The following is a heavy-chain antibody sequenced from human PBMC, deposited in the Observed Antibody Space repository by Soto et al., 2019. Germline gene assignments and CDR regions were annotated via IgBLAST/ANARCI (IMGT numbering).Heavy chain of an antibody. Sequence: QVQLVQSGAEVKKPGSSVKVSCKASGGTFRSYAISWVRQAPGQGLEWMGGIIPIFGTANYAQKFQGRVTITADESTSTAYMELSSLRSEDTAMYYCARAYSSRWYHPFDYWGQGTLVTVST. J-gene: IGHJ4*02. D-gene: IGHD6-19*01. CDR2: IIPIFGTA. CDR1: GGTFRSYA. CDR3: ARAYSSRWYHPFDY. V-gene: IGHV1-69*01.